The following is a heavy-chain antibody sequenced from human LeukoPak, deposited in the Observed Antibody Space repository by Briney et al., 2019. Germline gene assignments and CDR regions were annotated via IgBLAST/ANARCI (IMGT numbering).Heavy chain of an antibody. V-gene: IGHV3-72*01. J-gene: IGHJ3*02. D-gene: IGHD1-26*01. Sequence: PGGSLRLSCAASGFTFSYYNMDGGRQAREKVLEWVGRTRTKANSYTTEYAASVKGRFSISRDNSKNSLYLQMKSLKTEDTAVYYCARVGRYFDAFDIWGQGTMVTVSS. CDR1: GFTFSYYN. CDR3: ARVGRYFDAFDI. CDR2: TRTKANSYTT.